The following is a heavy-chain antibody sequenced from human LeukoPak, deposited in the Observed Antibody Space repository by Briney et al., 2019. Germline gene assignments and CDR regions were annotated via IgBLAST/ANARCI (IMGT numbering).Heavy chain of an antibody. V-gene: IGHV4-39*07. CDR1: GGSISSSSYY. CDR2: IYYSGST. Sequence: SETLSLTCTVSGGSISSSSYYWGWIRQPPGKGLEWIGSIYYSGSTYYNPSLKSRVTISVDTSKNQFSLKLSSVTAADTAVYYCAREVVGYCSGGSCWYDWGQGTLVTVSS. CDR3: AREVVGYCSGGSCWYD. J-gene: IGHJ4*02. D-gene: IGHD2-15*01.